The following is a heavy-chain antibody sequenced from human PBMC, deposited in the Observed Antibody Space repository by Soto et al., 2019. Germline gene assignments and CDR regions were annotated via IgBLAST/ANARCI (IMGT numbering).Heavy chain of an antibody. CDR2: ISYDGSNK. J-gene: IGHJ6*03. V-gene: IGHV3-30*18. CDR3: AKDQVEWLEGPYYYYYMDV. Sequence: GGSLRLSCAASGFTFSSYGMHWVRQAPGKGLEWVAVISYDGSNKYYADSVKGRFTISRDNSKNTLYLQMNSLRAEDTAVYYCAKDQVEWLEGPYYYYYMDVWGKGTTVTVSS. CDR1: GFTFSSYG. D-gene: IGHD3-3*01.